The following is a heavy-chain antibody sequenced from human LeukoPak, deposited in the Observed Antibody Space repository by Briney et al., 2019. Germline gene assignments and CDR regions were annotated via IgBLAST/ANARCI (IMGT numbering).Heavy chain of an antibody. Sequence: NAGGSLRLSCAASGFTFSNAWMSWVRQAPRKGLEWVGRIKSKTDGGTTDYAAPVKGRFTISRDDSKNTLYLQMNSLKTEDTAVYYCTTDYGDYSGFDYWGQGTLVTVSS. V-gene: IGHV3-15*01. CDR1: GFTFSNAW. D-gene: IGHD4-17*01. CDR2: IKSKTDGGTT. J-gene: IGHJ4*02. CDR3: TTDYGDYSGFDY.